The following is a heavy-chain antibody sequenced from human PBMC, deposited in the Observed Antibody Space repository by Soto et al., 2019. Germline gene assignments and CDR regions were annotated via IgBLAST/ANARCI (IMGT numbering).Heavy chain of an antibody. CDR2: LSGSGVST. CDR3: AKGGGSKDYYDTSGYYLYYYYAMDV. D-gene: IGHD3-22*01. CDR1: GFTFSSYA. Sequence: EVQLLESGGGLVQPGGSLRLSCAASGFTFSSYAMTWVRQAPGKGLEWVSALSGSGVSTYYADSVKGRFTISRDNSKNTLYLQVNSLRAEDTAVYYCAKGGGSKDYYDTSGYYLYYYYAMDVWGHGTTVTVSS. J-gene: IGHJ6*02. V-gene: IGHV3-23*01.